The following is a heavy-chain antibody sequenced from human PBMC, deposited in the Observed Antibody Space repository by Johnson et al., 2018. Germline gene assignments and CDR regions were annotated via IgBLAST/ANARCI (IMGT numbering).Heavy chain of an antibody. J-gene: IGHJ6*03. D-gene: IGHD1-26*01. CDR2: IYCSGST. Sequence: QVQLQESGPGLVKPSETLSLTCTVSGGSISSYYWSWIRQPPGQGLEWIGYIYCSGSTNYNPSPKRLVTIAVDTSKTQFSLTLSSVTAADTAVYYCARGSGSYPYYYYYMDVWGKGTTVTVSS. V-gene: IGHV4-59*01. CDR1: GGSISSYY. CDR3: ARGSGSYPYYYYYMDV.